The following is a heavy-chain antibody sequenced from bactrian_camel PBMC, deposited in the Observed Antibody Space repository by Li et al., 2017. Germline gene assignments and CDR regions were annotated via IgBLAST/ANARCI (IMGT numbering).Heavy chain of an antibody. CDR3: APVVSNY. J-gene: IGHJ4*01. CDR2: INSGGGST. Sequence: DVQLVESGGGLVQPGGSLRLSCAASGFTFGSYAMSWVRQAPGKGLEWVSSINSGGGSTYYADSVKGRFTISRDNAVNTLYLQMNNLKSEDTALYYCAPVVSNYWGQGTQVTVS. V-gene: IGHV3S31*01. D-gene: IGHD2*01. CDR1: GFTFGSYA.